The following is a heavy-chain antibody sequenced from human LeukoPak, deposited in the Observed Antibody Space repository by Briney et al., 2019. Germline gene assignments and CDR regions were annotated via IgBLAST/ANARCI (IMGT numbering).Heavy chain of an antibody. CDR1: GYTFTGHY. Sequence: GASVKVSCKASGYTFTGHYMHWVRQAPGQGLEWVGWIYPNSGGTNYAQKFQGRVTMTRDTSTNTAYMELNRLISDGTAVYYCTRSVDAFDFWGQGTMVTVSS. CDR3: TRSVDAFDF. J-gene: IGHJ3*01. V-gene: IGHV1-2*02. CDR2: IYPNSGGT.